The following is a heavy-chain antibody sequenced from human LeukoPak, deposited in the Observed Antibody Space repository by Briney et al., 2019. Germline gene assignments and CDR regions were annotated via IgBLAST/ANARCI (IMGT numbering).Heavy chain of an antibody. J-gene: IGHJ4*02. Sequence: GGSLRLSCAASGFAVSSNSMSWVRQAPGKGLEWVSVIYSGGSTYYADSVKGRFTISRDNSKNMLYLQMNSLRAEDTAVYYCARARVGATLSYWGQGTLVTVSS. CDR3: ARARVGATLSY. V-gene: IGHV3-66*01. CDR1: GFAVSSNS. D-gene: IGHD1-26*01. CDR2: IYSGGST.